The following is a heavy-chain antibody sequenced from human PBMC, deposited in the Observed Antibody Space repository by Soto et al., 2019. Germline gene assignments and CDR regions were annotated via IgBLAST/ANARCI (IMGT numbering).Heavy chain of an antibody. CDR3: ARDPVGWDLFDY. CDR2: VTPSGGAT. Sequence: QVQLVQSGAEVRKPGASVKDSCKASGYTFTNYYIHWVRQAPGQGVEWMGIVTPSGGATKYAQHFQGRVTMTADTSTNTVFMALSSLTSEDTAVYFCARDPVGWDLFDYWGQGTQVAVSA. J-gene: IGHJ4*02. CDR1: GYTFTNYY. V-gene: IGHV1-46*01. D-gene: IGHD6-19*01.